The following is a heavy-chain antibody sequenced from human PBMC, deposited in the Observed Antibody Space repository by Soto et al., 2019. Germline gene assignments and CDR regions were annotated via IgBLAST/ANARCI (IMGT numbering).Heavy chain of an antibody. J-gene: IGHJ6*01. Sequence: ASVKVSCKASGYAFTSYGISWVRQAPGQGLEWMGWISAYNGNTNYAQKLQGRVTMTTDTSTSTAYMELRSLRSDDTAVYYCARDKNYSDSSGYPGGHSDYGMDVWGQWTT. D-gene: IGHD3-22*01. CDR1: GYAFTSYG. CDR3: ARDKNYSDSSGYPGGHSDYGMDV. CDR2: ISAYNGNT. V-gene: IGHV1-18*01.